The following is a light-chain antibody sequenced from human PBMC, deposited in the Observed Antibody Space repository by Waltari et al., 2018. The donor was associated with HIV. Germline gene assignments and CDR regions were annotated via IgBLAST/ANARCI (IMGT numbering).Light chain of an antibody. J-gene: IGLJ2*01. CDR2: KDT. CDR1: KLGNEY. V-gene: IGLV3-1*01. Sequence: SYELTQPPSMSVSPGQTANITCSGDKLGNEYACWYQQKAGQSPVLVIFKDTRRPSGIPARFSGSTSGNTATLTISGALPADEGDYYCQAWDNSVVVFGGGTRLTVL. CDR3: QAWDNSVVV.